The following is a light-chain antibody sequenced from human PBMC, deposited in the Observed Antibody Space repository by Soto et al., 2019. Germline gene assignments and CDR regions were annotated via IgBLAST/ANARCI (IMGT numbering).Light chain of an antibody. CDR2: GAS. V-gene: IGKV3-20*01. CDR3: QQYGYSPIT. Sequence: EIVLTQSPGTLSLSPGERATLSCMASQSVISTYLAWYQQKPGQAPRLLIYGASSRATGIPDRFSGSGSGTDFTLTIDGLEPEDFVVYYCQQYGYSPITFGQGTRLEI. CDR1: QSVISTY. J-gene: IGKJ5*01.